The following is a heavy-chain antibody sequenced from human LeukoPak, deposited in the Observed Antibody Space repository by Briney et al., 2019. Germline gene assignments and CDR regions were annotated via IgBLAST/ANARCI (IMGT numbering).Heavy chain of an antibody. CDR2: INHSGST. D-gene: IGHD2-2*02. CDR1: GGSFSGYY. Sequence: SETLSLTCAVYGGSFSGYYWSWIRQPPGKGLEWIGEINHSGSTNYNPSLKSRVTISVDTSKNQFSLKLSSVTAADTAVYYCARIPYPDTWGQGTLVTVSS. J-gene: IGHJ5*02. V-gene: IGHV4-34*01. CDR3: ARIPYPDT.